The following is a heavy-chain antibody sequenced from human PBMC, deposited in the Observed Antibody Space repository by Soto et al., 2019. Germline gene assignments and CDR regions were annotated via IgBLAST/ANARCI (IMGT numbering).Heavy chain of an antibody. J-gene: IGHJ4*02. V-gene: IGHV1-58*01. CDR3: ARVSVDVPE. Sequence: QMQLVQSGPEVKKPGTSVKVSCKASGITFRRTAVQWMRQARGQRLEWIGRIVVGTGSTTYAQIVQERIAITRDMSTNTAYMELSGLRPEDTAIYYCARVSVDVPEWGQGTLITVSS. D-gene: IGHD3-10*01. CDR1: GITFRRTA. CDR2: IVVGTGST.